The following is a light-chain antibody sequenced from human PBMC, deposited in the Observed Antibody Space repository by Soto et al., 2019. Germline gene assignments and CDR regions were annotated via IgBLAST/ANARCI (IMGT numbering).Light chain of an antibody. Sequence: NVFKQSPGTVSFPPREIATLSCRASQSVSSSYLAWYQQKPGQAPRLLIYGASSRATGIPDRFSGSGSGTDFTLTISRLEPEDFAVYYCQQYGSSPPTWTFGQGANVDIK. J-gene: IGKJ1*01. CDR3: QQYGSSPPTWT. CDR2: GAS. V-gene: IGKV3-20*01. CDR1: QSVSSSY.